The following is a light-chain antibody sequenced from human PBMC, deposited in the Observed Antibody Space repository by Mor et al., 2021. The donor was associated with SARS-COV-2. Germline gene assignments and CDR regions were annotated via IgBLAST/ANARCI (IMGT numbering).Light chain of an antibody. Sequence: PGKVPNLLIYDVSNLEAGVPSRFSGSGSETDFNLTISSLQPEDVATYYCQQYNSEPPTFGQGTKVEI. J-gene: IGKJ1*01. CDR2: DVS. V-gene: IGKV1-33*01. CDR3: QQYNSEPPT.